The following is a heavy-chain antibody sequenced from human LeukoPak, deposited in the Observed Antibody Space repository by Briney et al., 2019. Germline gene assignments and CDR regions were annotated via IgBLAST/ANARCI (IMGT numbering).Heavy chain of an antibody. V-gene: IGHV3-23*01. J-gene: IGHJ4*02. CDR2: ISGSGVST. CDR3: PQRDDYTPYFVY. D-gene: IGHD5-24*01. Sequence: GGSLRLSCAASGFTFSNYAMSWVRQAPGKGLEWVSTISGSGVSTDYADSVRGRFTISRDNSKNTLYLQMNSLRAEDTAVYYCPQRDDYTPYFVYGGRGPRVTVSS. CDR1: GFTFSNYA.